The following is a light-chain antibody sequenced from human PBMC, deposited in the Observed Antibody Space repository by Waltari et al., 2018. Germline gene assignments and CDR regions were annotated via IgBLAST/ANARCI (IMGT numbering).Light chain of an antibody. CDR1: SSDVGGYNY. CDR3: SSYTSSSTWV. CDR2: DVS. V-gene: IGLV2-14*01. Sequence: QSALTQPASVSGSPGQSITISCTGTSSDVGGYNYVSWYQQHPGKAPKLMIYDVSKRPSGVSNRFSGSKSCNTASLTISGLQAEDEADYYCSSYTSSSTWVFGGGTKLTVL. J-gene: IGLJ3*02.